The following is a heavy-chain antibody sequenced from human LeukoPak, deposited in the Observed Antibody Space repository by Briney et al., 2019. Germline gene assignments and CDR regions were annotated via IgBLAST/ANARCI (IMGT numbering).Heavy chain of an antibody. CDR1: AFTFITYW. Sequence: GGSLRLSCAASAFTFITYWMHWVREAPGKGVVWVSRINPDGSTTSYADSVKGRFTVSRDNAKNTLYLQMNRLRAEDTAVYYCARGGRGSKGYWGQGTLVTVSS. CDR2: INPDGSTT. J-gene: IGHJ4*02. V-gene: IGHV3-74*01. CDR3: ARGGRGSKGY. D-gene: IGHD3-10*01.